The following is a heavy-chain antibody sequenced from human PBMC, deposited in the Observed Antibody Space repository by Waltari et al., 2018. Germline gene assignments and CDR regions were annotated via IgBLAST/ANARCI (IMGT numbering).Heavy chain of an antibody. V-gene: IGHV4-59*01. CDR1: GVSISSYH. Sequence: QVQLQESGPGLVKPSETLSLTCTVSGVSISSYHWSWIRQPPGKGREWIGYIYYSGSTNYNPSLKSRVTISVDTSKNQFSLKLSSVTAADTAVYYCARSVLRYFDWLSPWYYYMDVWGKGTTVTVSS. D-gene: IGHD3-9*01. CDR2: IYYSGST. J-gene: IGHJ6*03. CDR3: ARSVLRYFDWLSPWYYYMDV.